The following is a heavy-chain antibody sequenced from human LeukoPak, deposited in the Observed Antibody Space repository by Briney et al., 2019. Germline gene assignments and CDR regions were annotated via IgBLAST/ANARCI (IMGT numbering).Heavy chain of an antibody. D-gene: IGHD3-10*01. CDR3: AREVPMVRGAPDY. CDR1: GYSISSGYY. CDR2: IYTSGST. J-gene: IGHJ4*02. V-gene: IGHV4-61*02. Sequence: PSETLSLTCTVSGYSISSGYYWGWIRQPAGKGLEWIGRIYTSGSTNYNPSLKSRVTISVDTSKNQFSLKLSSVTAADTAVYYCAREVPMVRGAPDYWGQGTLVTVSS.